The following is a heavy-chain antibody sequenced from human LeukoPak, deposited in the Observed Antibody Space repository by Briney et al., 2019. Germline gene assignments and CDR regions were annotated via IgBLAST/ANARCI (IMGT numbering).Heavy chain of an antibody. Sequence: AAPVRVSCTRFGYGFTSYSIHWVRQAPGQGLERIGIVKPSVSGTTYARKFQGRVTMTRDTSTSTVYMELSSLRSEDTAVYYCARHGSGRYYPAEGRVDYWGQGTLVTVSS. CDR1: GYGFTSYS. CDR3: ARHGSGRYYPAEGRVDY. J-gene: IGHJ4*02. D-gene: IGHD3-10*01. V-gene: IGHV1-46*03. CDR2: VKPSVSGT.